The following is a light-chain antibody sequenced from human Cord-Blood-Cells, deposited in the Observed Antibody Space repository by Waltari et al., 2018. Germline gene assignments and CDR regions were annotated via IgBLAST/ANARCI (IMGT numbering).Light chain of an antibody. CDR2: GNS. CDR1: SSNIGAGYD. CDR3: QSYDSSLSGSV. Sequence: QSVLTQPPSVSGAPGQSVTIPCTGSSSNIGAGYDVHWYQQLPGTAPKLLIYGNSNRPSGVPYRFSGSKSGPSASLAITGLQAEDEADYYCQSYDSSLSGSVFGGGTKLTVL. J-gene: IGLJ3*02. V-gene: IGLV1-40*01.